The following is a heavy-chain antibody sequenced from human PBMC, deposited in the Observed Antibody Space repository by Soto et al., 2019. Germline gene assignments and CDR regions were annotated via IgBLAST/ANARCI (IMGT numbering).Heavy chain of an antibody. V-gene: IGHV3-48*03. CDR1: GFTFSSYE. CDR2: ISSTGSTK. CDR3: ARERYCSSTRCYKGEDWYYYYGMDV. D-gene: IGHD2-2*02. J-gene: IGHJ6*02. Sequence: PGGSLRLSCAVSGFTFSSYEMNWVRQAPGKGLEWISYISSTGSTKYYADSVKGRFTISRDNAKNSVFLQMNSLRDEDTAVYYCARERYCSSTRCYKGEDWYYYYGMDVWGQGTTVTVSS.